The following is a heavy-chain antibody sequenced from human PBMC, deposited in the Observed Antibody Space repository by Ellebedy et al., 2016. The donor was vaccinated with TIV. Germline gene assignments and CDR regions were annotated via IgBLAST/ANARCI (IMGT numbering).Heavy chain of an antibody. CDR3: ARALSMVRGGGFDP. CDR1: GGSISSGGHY. J-gene: IGHJ5*02. V-gene: IGHV4-31*03. Sequence: MPSETLSLTCTVSGGSISSGGHYWSWIRQHPGKGLEWIGQITYSGCTYHNPSLKSRMSLSVDTSKNQFSLKLSSVTSADTAVYYCARALSMVRGGGFDPWGQGTLVTVSS. D-gene: IGHD3-10*01. CDR2: ITYSGCT.